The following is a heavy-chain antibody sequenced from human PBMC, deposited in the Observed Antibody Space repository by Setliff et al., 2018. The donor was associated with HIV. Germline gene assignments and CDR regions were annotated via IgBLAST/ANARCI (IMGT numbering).Heavy chain of an antibody. J-gene: IGHJ4*01. CDR2: INHGGST. Sequence: SETLSLTCAVYGGSFSAYHWSWIRQTPGKGLEWLGEINHGGSTAYNLALESRVSMSIDTSKNQFSLKPTSVTAADTAIYYCARGRDYTGSWFRPFYLDFWGHGNLVTVSS. CDR3: ARGRDYTGSWFRPFYLDF. CDR1: GGSFSAYH. V-gene: IGHV4-34*01. D-gene: IGHD3-3*01.